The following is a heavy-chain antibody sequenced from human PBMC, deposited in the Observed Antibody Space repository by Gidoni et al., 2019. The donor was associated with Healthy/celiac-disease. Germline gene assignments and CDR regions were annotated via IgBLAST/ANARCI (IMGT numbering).Heavy chain of an antibody. CDR3: ARSNIMDYYDSSGYYPFDY. V-gene: IGHV4-34*01. Sequence: QVQLQQWGAGLLQPSETLSLTCAVYGGSFSGYYWSWIRQPPGKGLEWIGEINHSGSTNYNPSLKSRVTISVDTSKNQFSLKLSSVTAADTAVYYCARSNIMDYYDSSGYYPFDYWGQGTLVTVSS. CDR1: GGSFSGYY. CDR2: INHSGST. J-gene: IGHJ4*02. D-gene: IGHD3-22*01.